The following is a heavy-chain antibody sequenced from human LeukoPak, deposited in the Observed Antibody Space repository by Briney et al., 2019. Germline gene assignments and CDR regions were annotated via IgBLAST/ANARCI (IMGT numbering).Heavy chain of an antibody. CDR3: ARDGDYGDYADDY. J-gene: IGHJ4*02. D-gene: IGHD4-17*01. Sequence: SVKVSCKASGGTFSSYAISWVRQAPGQGLEWMGRIIPIFGTANYAQKFQGRVTITTDESTSTAYMELSSLRSEDTAVYYSARDGDYGDYADDYWGQGTLVTVSS. CDR1: GGTFSSYA. V-gene: IGHV1-69*05. CDR2: IIPIFGTA.